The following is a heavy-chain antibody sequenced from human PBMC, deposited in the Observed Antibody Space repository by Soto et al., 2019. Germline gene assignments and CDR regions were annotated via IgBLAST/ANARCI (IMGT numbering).Heavy chain of an antibody. Sequence: GSPVKVSCKASGGTFSSYAISWVRQAPGQGLEWMGGIIPIFGTANYAQKFQGRVTITADESTSTAYMELSSLRSEDTAVYYCARDRDTAMVTSFDYWGQGTLVTVSS. CDR3: ARDRDTAMVTSFDY. D-gene: IGHD5-18*01. J-gene: IGHJ4*02. V-gene: IGHV1-69*13. CDR1: GGTFSSYA. CDR2: IIPIFGTA.